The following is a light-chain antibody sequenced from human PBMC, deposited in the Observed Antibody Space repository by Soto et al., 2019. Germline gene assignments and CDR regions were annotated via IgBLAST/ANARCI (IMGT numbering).Light chain of an antibody. CDR3: QQYCSSPWT. J-gene: IGKJ1*01. CDR2: WAS. CDR1: QSVLYSSSNKNY. Sequence: DIVMTQSPDSLAVSLGERATINCRSSQSVLYSSSNKNYLAWYQQKPGQPPKLLIYWASTRESGVPDRFSGSGSGTDFTLTISSLQDEDVAGYYCQQYCSSPWTFGQGTKVEIK. V-gene: IGKV4-1*01.